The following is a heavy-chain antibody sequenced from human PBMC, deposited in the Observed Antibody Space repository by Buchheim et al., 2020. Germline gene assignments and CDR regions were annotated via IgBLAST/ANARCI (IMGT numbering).Heavy chain of an antibody. CDR1: GFIFSPYS. CDR3: ARDREEPRWFFDL. Sequence: EVQLVESGGGLVQPGGSLRLSCAASGFIFSPYSMNWVRQAPGKGLEWVSYINSDSSIIYYADSVKGRFTISRDHAKNSLYLQMNSLGAEDTAVYHCARDREEPRWFFDLWGRGT. J-gene: IGHJ2*01. V-gene: IGHV3-48*01. D-gene: IGHD1-14*01. CDR2: INSDSSII.